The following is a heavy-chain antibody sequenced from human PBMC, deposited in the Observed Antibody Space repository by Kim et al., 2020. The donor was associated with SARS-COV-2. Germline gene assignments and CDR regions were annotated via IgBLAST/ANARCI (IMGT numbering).Heavy chain of an antibody. CDR1: GFTFSSYW. CDR2: MDPDGTTI. J-gene: IGHJ4*02. V-gene: IGHV3-74*01. Sequence: GGSLRLSCAASGFTFSSYWFHWVRQAPEKGLVWVSRMDPDGTTINYADSVKGRFTISRDNAKNTLYLQMNSLRADDTAVYYCVRGTIAPAGTDYWGKCTLVRV. D-gene: IGHD6-13*01. CDR3: VRGTIAPAGTDY.